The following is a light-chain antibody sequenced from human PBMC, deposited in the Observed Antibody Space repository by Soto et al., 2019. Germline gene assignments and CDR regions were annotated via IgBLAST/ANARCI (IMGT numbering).Light chain of an antibody. Sequence: EIVLTQSPGTLSLPPGERATLSCRASQSVSSSSLAWYQQKPGQAPRLLIYDTSSRATGIPDRFSGSGSGTDFTLTISRLEPEDFAVYYCQQYVSSPLTFGGGTKVDIK. J-gene: IGKJ4*01. CDR3: QQYVSSPLT. V-gene: IGKV3-20*01. CDR2: DTS. CDR1: QSVSSSS.